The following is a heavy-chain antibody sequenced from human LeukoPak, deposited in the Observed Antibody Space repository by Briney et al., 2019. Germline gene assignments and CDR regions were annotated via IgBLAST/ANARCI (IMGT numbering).Heavy chain of an antibody. CDR3: TTDRTPSYYYDSSGYYDDGY. D-gene: IGHD3-22*01. Sequence: GGPLRLSCAASGFTFRNAWMSWVRQAPGKGLEWVGRIKSKTDGGTTDYAAPVKGRFTISRDDSKNTLYLQMNSLKTEDTAVYYCTTDRTPSYYYDSSGYYDDGYWGQGTLVTVSA. J-gene: IGHJ4*02. CDR2: IKSKTDGGTT. V-gene: IGHV3-15*01. CDR1: GFTFRNAW.